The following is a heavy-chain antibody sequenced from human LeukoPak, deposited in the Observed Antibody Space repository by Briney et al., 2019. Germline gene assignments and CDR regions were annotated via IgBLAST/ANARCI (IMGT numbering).Heavy chain of an antibody. D-gene: IGHD6-6*01. J-gene: IGHJ3*02. CDR2: IYYSEST. CDR1: GGSISSSSYY. CDR3: ARLPSYSSSSSAFDI. Sequence: PSETLSLTCTVSGGSISSSSYYWGWIRQPPGKGLEWIGSIYYSESTYYNPSLKSRVPLSVDTSKNQFSLKLSSVTAADTAVFYCARLPSYSSSSSAFDIWGQGTMVTVSS. V-gene: IGHV4-39*01.